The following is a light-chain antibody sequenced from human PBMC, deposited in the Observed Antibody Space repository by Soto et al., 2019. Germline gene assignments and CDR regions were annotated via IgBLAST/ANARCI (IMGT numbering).Light chain of an antibody. CDR3: QQTYSIPAT. CDR2: AAS. Sequence: DIQMTQSPSSLSASVGDRVTITCRTTQSIRNYLNWYQQKPGKAPKLLIYAASGLQSGVPSRFSASGSGTDFTLTISSLQSEDFAAYYCQQTYSIPATFGQGTKLDIK. CDR1: QSIRNY. V-gene: IGKV1-39*01. J-gene: IGKJ1*01.